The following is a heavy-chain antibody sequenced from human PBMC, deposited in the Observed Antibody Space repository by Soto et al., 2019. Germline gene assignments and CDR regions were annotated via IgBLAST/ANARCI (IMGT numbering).Heavy chain of an antibody. J-gene: IGHJ1*01. CDR1: GFTFSSYA. CDR2: ISGSGGST. V-gene: IGHV3-23*01. CDR3: AKDVSGWTQEYFQH. D-gene: IGHD6-19*01. Sequence: EVQLLESGGGLVQPGGSLRLSCAASGFTFSSYAMSWVRQAPGKGLEWVSAISGSGGSTYYADSVKGRFTISRDNSKNTLNLQMNSLRADDTAVYYCAKDVSGWTQEYFQHWGQGTLVTVSS.